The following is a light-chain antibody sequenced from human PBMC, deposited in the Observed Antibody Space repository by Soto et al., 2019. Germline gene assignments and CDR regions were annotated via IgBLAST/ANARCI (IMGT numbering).Light chain of an antibody. CDR3: QQYNNWPPYT. CDR1: QSVSSSY. Sequence: EIVLTQSPGTLSFSPGERATLSCRASQSVSSSYLAWYQQKPGQAPRLLIYGASTRATGIPPRFSGSGSGTEFTLTISSLQSEDFAVYYCQQYNNWPPYTFGQGTKVDIK. J-gene: IGKJ2*01. V-gene: IGKV3-15*01. CDR2: GAS.